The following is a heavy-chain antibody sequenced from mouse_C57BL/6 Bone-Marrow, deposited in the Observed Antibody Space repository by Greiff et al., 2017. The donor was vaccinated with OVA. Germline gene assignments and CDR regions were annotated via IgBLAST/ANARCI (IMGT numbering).Heavy chain of an antibody. Sequence: EVKLMESEGGLVQPGSSMKLSCTASGFTFSDYYMAWVRQVPEKGLEWVAYINYDGSSTYYLDSLKSRFIISRDNAKNILYLQMSSLKSEDTATYYFARDRTTVHAMDYWGQGTAVTVSS. CDR1: GFTFSDYY. CDR3: ARDRTTVHAMDY. CDR2: INYDGSST. D-gene: IGHD1-1*01. J-gene: IGHJ4*01. V-gene: IGHV5-16*01.